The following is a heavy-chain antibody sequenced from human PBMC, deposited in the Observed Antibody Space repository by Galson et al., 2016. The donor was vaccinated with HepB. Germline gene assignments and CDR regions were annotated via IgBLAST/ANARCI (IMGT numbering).Heavy chain of an antibody. D-gene: IGHD3-22*01. Sequence: SETLSLTCTVAGDSIRTSYRSWFRQPPGKGLEWIGDIYYSGSTNYNPSLKSRVTISLATSRKQFSLKLSSVTAADTAVYYCATYYYDSSGYYFFDYWGQGILATVSS. CDR2: IYYSGST. CDR1: GDSIRTSY. J-gene: IGHJ4*02. CDR3: ATYYYDSSGYYFFDY. V-gene: IGHV4-59*08.